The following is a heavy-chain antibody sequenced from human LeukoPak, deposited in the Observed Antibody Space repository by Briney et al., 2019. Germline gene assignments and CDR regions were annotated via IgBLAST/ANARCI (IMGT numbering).Heavy chain of an antibody. J-gene: IGHJ4*02. V-gene: IGHV4-39*07. D-gene: IGHD6-19*01. CDR1: GGSISSSSYY. Sequence: SETLSLTCTVSGGSISSSSYYWGWIRQPPGKGLEWIGSIYYSGSTYYNPSLKSRVTISVDTSKNQFSLKLSSVTAADTAVYYCARLGGDSGIAVAGTAYWGQGTLVTVSS. CDR3: ARLGGDSGIAVAGTAY. CDR2: IYYSGST.